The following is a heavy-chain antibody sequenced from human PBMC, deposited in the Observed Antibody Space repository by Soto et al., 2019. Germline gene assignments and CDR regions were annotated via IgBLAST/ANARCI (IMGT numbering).Heavy chain of an antibody. CDR3: ARALTGYGMDV. Sequence: ASVKVSCKASGDTFSTYTITWVRQAPGQGLEWMGGIIPRSGTSNYAQKFQGRVTITADESTSTAYMELGSLRSDDTAIYYCARALTGYGMDVWGQGTTVTVSS. CDR1: GDTFSTYT. CDR2: IIPRSGTS. V-gene: IGHV1-69*13. J-gene: IGHJ6*02.